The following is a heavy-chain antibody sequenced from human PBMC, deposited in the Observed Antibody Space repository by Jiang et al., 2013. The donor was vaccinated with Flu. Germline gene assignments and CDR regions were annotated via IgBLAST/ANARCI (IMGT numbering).Heavy chain of an antibody. Sequence: APGQGLEWMGGSHTYFWLHQATHRTLQGRVTITADRSTNTAYMELSSLTSDDTAVYYCARGVGGYGDYADSWGQGTLVTVSS. CDR2: SHTYFWLH. V-gene: IGHV1-69*06. J-gene: IGHJ4*02. D-gene: IGHD5-18*01. CDR3: ARGVGGYGDYADS.